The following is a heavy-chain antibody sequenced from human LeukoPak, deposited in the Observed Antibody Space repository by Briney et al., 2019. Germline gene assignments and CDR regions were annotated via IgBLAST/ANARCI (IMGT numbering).Heavy chain of an antibody. CDR1: GFTFSSYW. D-gene: IGHD3-10*01. CDR2: INNDGSST. V-gene: IGHV3-74*01. CDR3: AKEGTPQVSTWYDL. Sequence: PGGSLRLSCAASGFTFSSYWMHWVRQAPGKGLVWVSRINNDGSSTTYADSEKGRFTISRDNAKNTLYLQMNSLRAEDTAVYYCAKEGTPQVSTWYDLWGQGTQVIVSS. J-gene: IGHJ5*02.